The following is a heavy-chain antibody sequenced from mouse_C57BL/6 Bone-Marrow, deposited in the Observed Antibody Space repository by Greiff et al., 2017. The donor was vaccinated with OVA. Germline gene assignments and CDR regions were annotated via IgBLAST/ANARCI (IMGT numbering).Heavy chain of an antibody. CDR2: IDPETGGT. CDR1: GYTFTDYE. Sequence: VQLQQPGAELVRPGASVTLSCKASGYTFTDYEMHWVKQTPVHGLEWIGAIDPETGGTAYNQKFKGKAILTADKSSSTAYMELSSLTSEDSAVYYCARGYSNYYAMDYGGQGTSVTVSS. J-gene: IGHJ4*01. CDR3: ARGYSNYYAMDY. V-gene: IGHV1-15*01. D-gene: IGHD2-5*01.